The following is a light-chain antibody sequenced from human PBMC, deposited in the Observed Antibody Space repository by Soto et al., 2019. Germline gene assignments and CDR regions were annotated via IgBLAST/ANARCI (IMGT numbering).Light chain of an antibody. CDR1: QSISSW. CDR2: DAS. Sequence: DIPMTQSPSTLSASVGDRVTITCRASQSISSWLAWYQQKPGKAPKLLIFDASILESGVPPRFSGSGSGTELTLTISSLQSEDFAVYYCQQYNNWRWTFGQGTKVDI. CDR3: QQYNNWRWT. J-gene: IGKJ1*01. V-gene: IGKV1-5*01.